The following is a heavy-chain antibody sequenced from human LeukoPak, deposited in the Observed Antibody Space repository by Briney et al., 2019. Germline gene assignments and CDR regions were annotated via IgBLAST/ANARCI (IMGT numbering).Heavy chain of an antibody. CDR3: ARVRWLRGYQFDY. J-gene: IGHJ4*02. CDR1: GYTFTGYY. D-gene: IGHD5-12*01. Sequence: WASVKVSCKASGYTFTGYYMHWVRQAPGQGLEWMGWINPNSGGTNYAQKFQGRVTMTRDTSISTAYMELSRLRSDDTAVYYCARVRWLRGYQFDYWGQGTLVTVSS. CDR2: INPNSGGT. V-gene: IGHV1-2*02.